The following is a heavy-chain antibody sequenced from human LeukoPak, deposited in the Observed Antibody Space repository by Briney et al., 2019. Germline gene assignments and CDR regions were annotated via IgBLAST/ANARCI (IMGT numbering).Heavy chain of an antibody. V-gene: IGHV4-4*07. CDR2: IYPSGST. J-gene: IGHJ4*02. Sequence: PSETLSLTXTVSGGSISSYYWSWIRQPAGKGLEWIGRIYPSGSTDYNPSLKSRVTMSVDTSKNHFSLNLSSVTAADTAVYYCARQGSGWYGSDYWGQGTLVTVSS. CDR3: ARQGSGWYGSDY. CDR1: GGSISSYY. D-gene: IGHD6-19*01.